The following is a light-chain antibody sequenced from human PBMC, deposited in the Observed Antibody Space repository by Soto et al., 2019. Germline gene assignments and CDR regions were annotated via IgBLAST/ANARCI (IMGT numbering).Light chain of an antibody. CDR3: QVWDISSGHVV. CDR1: NIGSKS. V-gene: IGLV3-21*01. Sequence: SYELTQPPSVSVAPGKTASVACGGSNIGSKSVHWYQKKSGQAPVVVMYYDSDRPSGIPERFSGSNSGNTATRTISRVEAGDEADYYCQVWDISSGHVVFGGGTKLTVL. CDR2: YDS. J-gene: IGLJ3*02.